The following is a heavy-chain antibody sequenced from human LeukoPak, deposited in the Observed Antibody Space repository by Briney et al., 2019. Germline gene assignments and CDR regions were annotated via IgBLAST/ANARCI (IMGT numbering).Heavy chain of an antibody. CDR1: GGSISSYY. V-gene: IGHV4-59*01. Sequence: SETLSLTCTVSGGSISSYYWSWIRQPPGKGQEWIGYIYYSGSTNYNPSLKSRVTISVDTSKNQFSLKLSSVTAADTAVYYCAGDGIVGAQADAFDIWGQGTMVTVSS. CDR3: AGDGIVGAQADAFDI. D-gene: IGHD1-26*01. J-gene: IGHJ3*02. CDR2: IYYSGST.